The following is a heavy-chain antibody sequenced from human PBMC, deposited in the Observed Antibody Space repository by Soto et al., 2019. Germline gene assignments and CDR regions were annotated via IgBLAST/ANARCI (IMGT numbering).Heavy chain of an antibody. CDR2: ITPLLGTA. Sequence: QVQLVQSGAEVKKPGSSVRVSCKASGDTFTGHAITWVRQAPAQGLEWLGVITPLLGTANYPPNFQGRVTITADDSATTTFLDLTSLKFDDTAVYYCARLRLEPEGANIPLMFGLDVWGQGTTVTVSS. D-gene: IGHD2-8*01. V-gene: IGHV1-69*01. CDR1: GDTFTGHA. J-gene: IGHJ6*02. CDR3: ARLRLEPEGANIPLMFGLDV.